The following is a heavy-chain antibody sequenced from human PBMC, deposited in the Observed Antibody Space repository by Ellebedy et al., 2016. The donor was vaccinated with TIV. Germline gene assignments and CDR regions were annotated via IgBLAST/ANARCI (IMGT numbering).Heavy chain of an antibody. V-gene: IGHV3-23*01. Sequence: GESLKISCAASGFTFNNYAMSWVRQAPGKGLEWVSTISHTGSRTYYANSVEGRFIISRDNSKRTLYLQMNSLRAEDTAVYYCAKGRGGGSDSSAPRYYFDSWGPGTLVTVSS. CDR2: ISHTGSRT. J-gene: IGHJ4*02. CDR3: AKGRGGGSDSSAPRYYFDS. D-gene: IGHD6-19*01. CDR1: GFTFNNYA.